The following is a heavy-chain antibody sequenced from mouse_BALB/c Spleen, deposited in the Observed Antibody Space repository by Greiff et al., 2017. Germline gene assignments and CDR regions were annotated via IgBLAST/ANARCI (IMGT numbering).Heavy chain of an antibody. D-gene: IGHD1-3*01. CDR3: ARSGPRDYAMDY. V-gene: IGHV1S137*01. J-gene: IGHJ4*01. Sequence: VQLQQSGAELVRPGVSVKISCKGSGYTFTDYAMHWVKQSHAKSLEWIGDISTYYGDASYNQKFKGKATMTVDKSSSTAYMELARLTSEDSAIYYCARSGPRDYAMDYWGQGTSVTVSS. CDR2: ISTYYGDA. CDR1: GYTFTDYA.